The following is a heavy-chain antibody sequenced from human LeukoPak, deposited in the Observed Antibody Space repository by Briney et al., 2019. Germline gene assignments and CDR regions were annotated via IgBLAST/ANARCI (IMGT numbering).Heavy chain of an antibody. Sequence: SVKVSCKASGGTFSSYAISWVRQAPGQGLEWMGRIIPILGIANYAQKFQGRVTMTEDTSTDTAYMELSSLRSEDTAVYYCATSATMVRGVIIYFDYWGQGTLVTVSS. CDR2: IIPILGIA. CDR1: GGTFSSYA. V-gene: IGHV1-69*04. J-gene: IGHJ4*02. D-gene: IGHD3-10*01. CDR3: ATSATMVRGVIIYFDY.